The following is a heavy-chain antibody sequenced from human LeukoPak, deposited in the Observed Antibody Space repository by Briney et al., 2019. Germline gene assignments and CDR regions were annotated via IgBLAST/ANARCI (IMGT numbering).Heavy chain of an antibody. Sequence: SETLSLTCTVSGGSISSYYWSWIRQPAGKGLEWIGRIYTSGSTNYNPSLKSRVTMSVDTSKNQFSLKLSSVTAADTAVYYCARTPNYGSGSYKSYYYYGMDVWGQGTTVTVSS. CDR3: ARTPNYGSGSYKSYYYYGMDV. D-gene: IGHD3-10*01. J-gene: IGHJ6*02. CDR2: IYTSGST. V-gene: IGHV4-4*07. CDR1: GGSISSYY.